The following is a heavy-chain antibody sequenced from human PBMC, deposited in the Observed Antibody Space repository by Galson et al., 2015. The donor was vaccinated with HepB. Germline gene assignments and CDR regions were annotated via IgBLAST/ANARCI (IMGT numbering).Heavy chain of an antibody. J-gene: IGHJ4*02. D-gene: IGHD3-10*01. CDR2: INAGNGNT. V-gene: IGHV1-3*01. CDR3: ARDWAGTSWFDY. Sequence: SVKVSCKASGYTFTSYAMHWVRQAPGQRLEWMGWINAGNGNTKYSQKFQGRVTITRDTSASTVYMELSSLRSEDTAVYYCARDWAGTSWFDYWGQGTLVTVSS. CDR1: GYTFTSYA.